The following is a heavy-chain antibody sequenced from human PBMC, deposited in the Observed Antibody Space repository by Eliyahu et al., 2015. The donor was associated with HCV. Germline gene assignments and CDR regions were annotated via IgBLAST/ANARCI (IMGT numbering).Heavy chain of an antibody. CDR1: GFTFXNXW. Sequence: EVQLVESGGGLVKPGGSLXLSCXASGFTFXNXWMNWVRQAPGKGLEWVGHVKSKTDGGTTEYAAPVKGRFTISRSDSKNTLYLQMNSLQAEDTAVYYCITGHRYGTGYYYGMDVWGQGTTVTVSS. J-gene: IGHJ6*02. V-gene: IGHV3-15*01. CDR2: VKSKTDGGTT. CDR3: ITGHRYGTGYYYGMDV. D-gene: IGHD3-10*01.